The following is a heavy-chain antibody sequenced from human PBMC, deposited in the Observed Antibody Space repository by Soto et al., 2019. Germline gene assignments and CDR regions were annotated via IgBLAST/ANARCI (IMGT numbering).Heavy chain of an antibody. CDR1: GYSFTSYW. CDR2: IDPSDSYT. V-gene: IGHV5-10-1*01. Sequence: GESLKICCKGSGYSFTSYWISWVRQMPGKGLEWMGRIDPSDSYTNYSPSFQGHVTISADKSISTAYLQWSSLKASDTAMYYCARPSSSSRYGYYYYGMDVWGQGTTVTVSS. J-gene: IGHJ6*02. CDR3: ARPSSSSRYGYYYYGMDV. D-gene: IGHD6-6*01.